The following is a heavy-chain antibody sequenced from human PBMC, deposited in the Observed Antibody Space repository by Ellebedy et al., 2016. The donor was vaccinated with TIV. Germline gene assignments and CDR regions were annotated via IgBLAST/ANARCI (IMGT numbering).Heavy chain of an antibody. J-gene: IGHJ4*02. CDR3: ARAYYDILTGYSTWYFDY. CDR2: IIPIFGTA. D-gene: IGHD3-9*01. V-gene: IGHV1-69*13. CDR1: GGNFSSYA. Sequence: SSVKVSCKASGGNFSSYAISWVRQAPGQGLEWMGGIIPIFGTANYAQKFQGRVTITADESTSTAYMELSRLRSEDTAVYYCARAYYDILTGYSTWYFDYWGQGTLVTVSS.